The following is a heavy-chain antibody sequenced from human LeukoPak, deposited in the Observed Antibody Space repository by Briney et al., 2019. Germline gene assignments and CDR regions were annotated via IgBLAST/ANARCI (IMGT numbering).Heavy chain of an antibody. D-gene: IGHD3-10*01. CDR2: VDTHGDA. Sequence: GGSLRLSCAASGFTFSKFDMHWVRQLPGKGLEWVSTVDTHGDAEYRDSVQGRFIISRENAENSLFLQMNSLRAGDTAVYYCARVSPGSSWHYYDLWGQGTLVTVSS. CDR3: ARVSPGSSWHYYDL. CDR1: GFTFSKFD. V-gene: IGHV3-13*01. J-gene: IGHJ5*02.